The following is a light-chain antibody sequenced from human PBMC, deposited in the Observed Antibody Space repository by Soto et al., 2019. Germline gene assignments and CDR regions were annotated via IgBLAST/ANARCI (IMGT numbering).Light chain of an antibody. CDR2: DAS. V-gene: IGKV1-33*01. CDR1: QNIDIY. J-gene: IGKJ5*01. CDR3: HQYENLPT. Sequence: DVKMKQSPSSLSASVGDRVTITCRASQNIDIYLNWYQQKPGRAPKLLIYDASNLEAGVPSRFRGSGSGTDFTFTISRLQPEDIATYYCHQYENLPTFGQGTRLAI.